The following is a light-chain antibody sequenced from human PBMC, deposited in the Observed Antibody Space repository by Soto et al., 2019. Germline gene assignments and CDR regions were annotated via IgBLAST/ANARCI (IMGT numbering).Light chain of an antibody. Sequence: QSALTQPASVSGSPGQSITISCTGSSSDIGDYNLVSWYQQHPGKAPKLMIFEVSQRPSGVSNRFSGSKSGTTASLKISGLQAEDEADYHCCSYAVGTTYVFGTGTKLTVL. J-gene: IGLJ1*01. V-gene: IGLV2-23*02. CDR2: EVS. CDR1: SSDIGDYNL. CDR3: CSYAVGTTYV.